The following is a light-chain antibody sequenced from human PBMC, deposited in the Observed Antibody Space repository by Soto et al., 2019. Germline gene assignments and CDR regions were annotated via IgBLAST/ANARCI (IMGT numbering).Light chain of an antibody. CDR2: DAS. CDR3: QQRSNWPPIT. Sequence: EIVLTQSPATLSLSPGERATLSCRASQSVITYLAWYQQKPGQAPRLLIYDASNRATGIPARFSGSGSGTDFTLTISSLEPEDFAVYYCQQRSNWPPITFGQGTRLEIK. CDR1: QSVITY. V-gene: IGKV3-11*01. J-gene: IGKJ5*01.